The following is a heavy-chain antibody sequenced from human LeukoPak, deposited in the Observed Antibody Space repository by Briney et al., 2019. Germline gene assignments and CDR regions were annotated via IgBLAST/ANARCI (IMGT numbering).Heavy chain of an antibody. D-gene: IGHD3-22*01. CDR3: ARAYYDSSVAAFDI. J-gene: IGHJ3*02. Sequence: PGGSLRLSCAASGFTFSSYSMNWVRQAPGKGLEWVSTITNSGGSTYYADSVKGRFTISRDNAKNSLYLQMNSLRAEDTAVYYCARAYYDSSVAAFDIWGQGTMVTVSS. CDR2: ITNSGGST. CDR1: GFTFSSYS. V-gene: IGHV3-21*01.